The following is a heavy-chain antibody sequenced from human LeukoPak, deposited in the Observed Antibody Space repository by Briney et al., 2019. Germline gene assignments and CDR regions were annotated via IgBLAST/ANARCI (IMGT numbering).Heavy chain of an antibody. CDR3: ARSYSSSSYYYYGMDV. V-gene: IGHV1-3*01. Sequence: ASVKVSCKASGYTFTSYAMHWVRQAPGQRLEWMGWINAGNGNTKYSQKFQGRVTIARDTSASTAYMELSSLRSEDTAVYYCARSYSSSSYYYYGMDVWGQGTTVTVSS. CDR2: INAGNGNT. J-gene: IGHJ6*02. CDR1: GYTFTSYA. D-gene: IGHD6-6*01.